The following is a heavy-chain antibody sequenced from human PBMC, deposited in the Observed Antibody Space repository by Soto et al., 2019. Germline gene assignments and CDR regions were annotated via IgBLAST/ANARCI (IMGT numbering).Heavy chain of an antibody. V-gene: IGHV4-39*01. CDR2: IYYSGST. CDR1: GGSISSSSHY. CDR3: ARRTVNIRTFYSGLKTHCFDY. D-gene: IGHD6-19*01. Sequence: QLQLQESGPGLVKPSETLSLTCAVSGGSISSSSHYWGWIRQPPGKGLEWIGSIYYSGSTYYTPSLQSRVAISVDTSKNQFSLKLNSVTAADTAVYYCARRTVNIRTFYSGLKTHCFDYWGQGTLVTVSS. J-gene: IGHJ4*02.